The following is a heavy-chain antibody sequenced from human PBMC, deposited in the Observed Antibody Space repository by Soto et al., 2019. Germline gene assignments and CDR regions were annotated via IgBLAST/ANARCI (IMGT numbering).Heavy chain of an antibody. CDR2: ISGSGGNT. CDR3: AKSITARPFDY. J-gene: IGHJ4*02. D-gene: IGHD6-6*01. CDR1: GFTFSSYA. Sequence: EVQMLESGGGLVQPGGSLRLSCTASGFTFSSYAMSWVRQAPGKGLEWVSAISGSGGNTYYADSVKGRFTISRDNSKNTLYLQMNSLRAEDTAVYYCAKSITARPFDYWGQGALVTVSS. V-gene: IGHV3-23*01.